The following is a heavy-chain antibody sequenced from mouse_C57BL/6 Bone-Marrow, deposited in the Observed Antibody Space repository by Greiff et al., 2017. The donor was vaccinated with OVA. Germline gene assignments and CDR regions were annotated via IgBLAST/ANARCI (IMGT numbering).Heavy chain of an antibody. Sequence: VKLQQSGAELVRPGASVTLSCKASGYTFTDYEMHWVKQTPVPGLEWIGAIDPETGGTAYNQKFKGKAILTADKSSSTAYMELRSLTSEDSAVYYCSWGFDYWGQGTTLTVSS. CDR2: IDPETGGT. J-gene: IGHJ2*01. V-gene: IGHV1-15*01. CDR1: GYTFTDYE. CDR3: SWGFDY. D-gene: IGHD4-1*01.